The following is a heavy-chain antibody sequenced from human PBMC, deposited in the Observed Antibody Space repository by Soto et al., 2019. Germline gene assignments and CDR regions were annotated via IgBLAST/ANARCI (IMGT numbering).Heavy chain of an antibody. Sequence: GGSLRLSCAASGFTFSNAWMSWVRQAPGKGLEWVGRIKSKTDGGTTDYAAPVKGRFTISRDDSKNTLYLQMNSLKTEDTVVYYCTTDSSRNYYYGMDVWGQGTTVTVSS. J-gene: IGHJ6*02. CDR2: IKSKTDGGTT. D-gene: IGHD6-13*01. V-gene: IGHV3-15*01. CDR3: TTDSSRNYYYGMDV. CDR1: GFTFSNAW.